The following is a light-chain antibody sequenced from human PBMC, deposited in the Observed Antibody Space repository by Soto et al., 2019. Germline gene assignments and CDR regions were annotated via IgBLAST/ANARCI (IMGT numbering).Light chain of an antibody. CDR3: QQYNSYSWS. CDR1: QSISSW. V-gene: IGKV1-5*01. J-gene: IGKJ1*01. Sequence: DIQMTQSPSTLSASVGDRVTITCRASQSISSWLAWYQQKPGKAPKLLIYDASSLESGVPSRFSGSGSGTEFTLSISCVQPDDFATYYCQQYNSYSWSFGQGTKVEIK. CDR2: DAS.